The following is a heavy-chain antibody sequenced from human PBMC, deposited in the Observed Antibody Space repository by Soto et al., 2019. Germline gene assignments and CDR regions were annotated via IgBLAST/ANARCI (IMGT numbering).Heavy chain of an antibody. Sequence: SETLSLTCAVYGGSFSGYYWSWIRQPPGKGLEWIGEINHSGSTNYNPSLKSRVTISVDTSKNQFSLKLSSVTAADTAVYYCARVLVPPHYDFWSGYYSGYYYYGMDVWGQGTTVTVSS. CDR2: INHSGST. CDR1: GGSFSGYY. D-gene: IGHD3-3*01. CDR3: ARVLVPPHYDFWSGYYSGYYYYGMDV. J-gene: IGHJ6*02. V-gene: IGHV4-34*01.